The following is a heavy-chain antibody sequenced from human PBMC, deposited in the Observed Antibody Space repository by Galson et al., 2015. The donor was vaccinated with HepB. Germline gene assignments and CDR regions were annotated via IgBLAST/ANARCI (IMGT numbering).Heavy chain of an antibody. CDR2: IKSKTDGGTT. CDR3: TTGGYCSSTSCYAGFNYYYYGMDV. Sequence: SLRLSCAASGFTFSNAWMSWVRQAPGKGLEWVGRIKSKTDGGTTDYAAPVKGRFTISRDDSKNTLYLQMNSLKTEDTAVYYCTTGGYCSSTSCYAGFNYYYYGMDVWGQGTTVTVSS. J-gene: IGHJ6*02. V-gene: IGHV3-15*01. D-gene: IGHD2-2*01. CDR1: GFTFSNAW.